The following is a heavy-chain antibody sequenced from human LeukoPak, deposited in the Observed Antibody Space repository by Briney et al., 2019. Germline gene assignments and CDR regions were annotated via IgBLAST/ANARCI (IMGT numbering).Heavy chain of an antibody. J-gene: IGHJ4*02. CDR3: ARISSSWSYYFDY. CDR2: IKQDGSEK. CDR1: GFTFSSYW. Sequence: PGGSLRLSCAASGFTFSSYWMTWVRQTPGKGLEWVANIKQDGSEKYYLDSVKGRFTISRDNAKNSLYLQMNSLRAEDTAVYYCARISSSWSYYFDYWGQGTLVTVSS. V-gene: IGHV3-7*03. D-gene: IGHD6-13*01.